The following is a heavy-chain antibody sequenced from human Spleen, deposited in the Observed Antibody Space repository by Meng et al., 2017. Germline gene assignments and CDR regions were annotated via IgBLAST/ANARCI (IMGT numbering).Heavy chain of an antibody. J-gene: IGHJ4*02. CDR1: GYSITGGYN. D-gene: IGHD2/OR15-2a*01. V-gene: IGHV4-38-2*01. CDR3: ARVGGTYYFADY. CDR2: IYRSGST. Sequence: SQTLSLTCAVSGYSITGGYNWGWIRQPPGTGLEWIGSIYRSGSTYYNPSLKSRVTISVDTSKNQFSLRLSSVTAADTAVYYCARVGGTYYFADYWGQGTLVTVSS.